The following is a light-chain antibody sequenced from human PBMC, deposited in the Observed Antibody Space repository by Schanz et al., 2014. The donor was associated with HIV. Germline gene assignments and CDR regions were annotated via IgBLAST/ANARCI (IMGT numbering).Light chain of an antibody. J-gene: IGLJ7*01. CDR2: GNT. CDR1: RSNIGAGYD. V-gene: IGLV1-40*01. Sequence: SVLTQPPSVSGAPGQRVTISCTGSRSNIGAGYDVHWYQQLPGTAPKLLIYGNTNRPSGVPDRFSGSKSGTSASLAISGLQSDGGADYYCEAWDESLKGAAFGGGTQLTVL. CDR3: EAWDESLKGAA.